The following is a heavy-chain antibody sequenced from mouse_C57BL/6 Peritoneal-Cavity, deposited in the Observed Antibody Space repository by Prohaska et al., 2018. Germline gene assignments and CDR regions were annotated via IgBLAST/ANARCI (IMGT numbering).Heavy chain of an antibody. Sequence: RPWSSVKLSCKASGYTFTSYWMDWVKQRPGQGLEWIGNIYPSDSETHYNQKFKDKATLTVDNSSSTAYMQLSSLTSEDSTVYYCARDYDFDYWGQGTTLTVSS. D-gene: IGHD1-1*01. CDR3: ARDYDFDY. J-gene: IGHJ2*01. CDR2: IYPSDSET. V-gene: IGHV1-61*01. CDR1: GYTFTSYW.